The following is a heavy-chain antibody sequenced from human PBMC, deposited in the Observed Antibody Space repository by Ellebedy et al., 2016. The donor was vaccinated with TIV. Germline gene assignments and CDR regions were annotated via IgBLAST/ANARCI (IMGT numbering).Heavy chain of an antibody. CDR2: INRDGSSA. V-gene: IGHV3-74*01. CDR3: ARLVHDATY. CDR1: GFTFSNYW. Sequence: GESLKISCAASGFTFSNYWIHWVRQAPGKGLVWLSRINRDGSSANYADAVKGRFTISRDNVKNTLYLQMNSLRAEDTAVYYCARLVHDATYWGQGTLVTVSS. D-gene: IGHD2-2*01. J-gene: IGHJ4*02.